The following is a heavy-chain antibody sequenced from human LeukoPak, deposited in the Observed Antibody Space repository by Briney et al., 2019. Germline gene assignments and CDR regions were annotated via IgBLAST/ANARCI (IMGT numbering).Heavy chain of an antibody. D-gene: IGHD6-13*01. V-gene: IGHV3-30*02. CDR3: VKGGSSSHNWFDP. Sequence: PGGSLRLSCAASGFTFSDFGMHWVRQAPGKGLEWLAFIRNDGSNDYYPDSVKGRFTISRDNSRTTLYLQMHSLRIEDTAVYYCVKGGSSSHNWFDPWGQGILVTVSS. J-gene: IGHJ5*02. CDR1: GFTFSDFG. CDR2: IRNDGSND.